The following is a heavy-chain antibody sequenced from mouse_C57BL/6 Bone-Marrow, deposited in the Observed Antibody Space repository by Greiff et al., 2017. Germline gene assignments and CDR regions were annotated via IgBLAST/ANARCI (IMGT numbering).Heavy chain of an antibody. J-gene: IGHJ4*01. D-gene: IGHD1-1*01. CDR3: ARRGYYDYGNAMDY. V-gene: IGHV1-69*01. Sequence: QVQLQQPGPELVMPGASVKMSCKASGYTFTSYWMHWVKQRPGQGLEWIGEIDPSDSYTNYNQKFKGKSTLTVDKSSSTAYMMLSSLTSEDSAVYYCARRGYYDYGNAMDYWGQGTSVTVSS. CDR2: IDPSDSYT. CDR1: GYTFTSYW.